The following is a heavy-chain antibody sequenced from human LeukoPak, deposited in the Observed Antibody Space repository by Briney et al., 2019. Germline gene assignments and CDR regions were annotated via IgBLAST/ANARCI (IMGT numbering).Heavy chain of an antibody. CDR3: ARERLFGELYLDY. D-gene: IGHD3-10*01. J-gene: IGHJ4*02. V-gene: IGHV3-11*01. CDR2: ISSSGNII. Sequence: GGSLRLSCGASRFTFSNYYMSWIRQAQGKGLEWVSYISSSGNIIYYADSVKGRFTISRDNAKNSLYLQMNSLRAEDTAVYYCARERLFGELYLDYWGQGTLVTVSS. CDR1: RFTFSNYY.